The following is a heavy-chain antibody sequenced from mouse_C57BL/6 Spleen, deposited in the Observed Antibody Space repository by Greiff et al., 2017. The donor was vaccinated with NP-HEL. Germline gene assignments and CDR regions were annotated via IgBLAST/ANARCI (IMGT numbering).Heavy chain of an antibody. CDR3: ARSQDYEGSWFAY. J-gene: IGHJ3*01. D-gene: IGHD2-4*01. Sequence: QVQLQQPGAELVKPGASVKMSCKASGYTFTSYWITWVKQRPGQGLEWIGDIYPGSGSTNYNEKFKSKATLTVDTSSSTAYMQLSSLTSEDSAVYYCARSQDYEGSWFAYWGQGTLVTVSA. CDR2: IYPGSGST. CDR1: GYTFTSYW. V-gene: IGHV1-55*01.